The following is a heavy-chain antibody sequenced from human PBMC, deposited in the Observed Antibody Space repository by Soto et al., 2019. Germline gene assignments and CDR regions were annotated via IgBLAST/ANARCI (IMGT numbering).Heavy chain of an antibody. V-gene: IGHV4-31*03. D-gene: IGHD6-13*01. J-gene: IGHJ5*02. CDR1: GGSISSGGYY. Sequence: PSETLSLTCTVSGGSISSGGYYWSWIRQHPGKGLEWIGYIYYSGSTYYNPSLKSRVTISVDTSKNQFSLKLSSVTAADTAVYYCARAGGSSWYPPDWFDPRGQGTLVTVSS. CDR3: ARAGGSSWYPPDWFDP. CDR2: IYYSGST.